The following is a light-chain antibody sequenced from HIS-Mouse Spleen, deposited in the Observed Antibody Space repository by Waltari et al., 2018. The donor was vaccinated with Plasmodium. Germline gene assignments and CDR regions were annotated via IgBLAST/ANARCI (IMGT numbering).Light chain of an antibody. CDR3: AAWDDSLNGVV. CDR1: SPNIGSNT. J-gene: IGLJ2*01. CDR2: SNK. V-gene: IGLV1-44*01. Sequence: QSVLTQPPSASGTPGQRVTISCSGSSPNIGSNTVNWYKQLPGTAPKLLIYSNKPRPSGVPARFSVSNSGPSASLAISGLQSEDEADYYCAAWDDSLNGVVFGGGTKLTVL.